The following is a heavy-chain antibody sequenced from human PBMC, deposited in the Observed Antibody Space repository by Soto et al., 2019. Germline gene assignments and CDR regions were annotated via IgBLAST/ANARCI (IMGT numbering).Heavy chain of an antibody. CDR2: IYYSGNT. J-gene: IGHJ6*02. CDR3: ARGDGRYPYGMDV. Sequence: QVQLQESGPGLVKPSETLSLSCTVSGGSISRGAHYWSWIRQHPGKGLELIGYIYYSGNTYFNPSLQGRATISIDMSKSQFTLEVNSGTAADTAVYYCARGDGRYPYGMDVWGQGTTVTVSS. D-gene: IGHD1-20*01. CDR1: GGSISRGAHY. V-gene: IGHV4-31*03.